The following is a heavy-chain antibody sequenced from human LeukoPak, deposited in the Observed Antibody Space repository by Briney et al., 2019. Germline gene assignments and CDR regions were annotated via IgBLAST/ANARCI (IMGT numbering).Heavy chain of an antibody. CDR3: ARDDGGVAFDI. Sequence: SETLSLTCTVSGTSISNYYWSWIRQPPGKGLEWIGHIYYSGSTDYNPSLKSRVTISVDTSKNQFSLKLSSVTAADTAVYYCARDDGGVAFDIWGQGTMVTVSS. J-gene: IGHJ3*02. V-gene: IGHV4-59*01. D-gene: IGHD5-24*01. CDR2: IYYSGST. CDR1: GTSISNYY.